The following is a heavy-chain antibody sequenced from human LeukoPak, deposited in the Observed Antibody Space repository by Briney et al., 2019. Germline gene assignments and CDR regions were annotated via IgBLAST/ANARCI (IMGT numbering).Heavy chain of an antibody. V-gene: IGHV3-21*01. CDR3: ARDLGNYGMDV. J-gene: IGHJ6*02. D-gene: IGHD1-26*01. CDR2: ISSSSSYI. Sequence: GGSLRLSCAASGFTFSSYSMNWVRQAPGKGPEWVSSISSSSSYIYYADSVKGRFTISRDNAKNSLYLQMNSLRAEDTAVYYCARDLGNYGMDVWGQGTTVTVSS. CDR1: GFTFSSYS.